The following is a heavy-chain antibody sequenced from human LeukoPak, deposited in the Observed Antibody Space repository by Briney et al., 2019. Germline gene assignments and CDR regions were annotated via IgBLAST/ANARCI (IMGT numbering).Heavy chain of an antibody. CDR1: GYSFTSYW. J-gene: IGHJ6*03. CDR2: IYPDDSDT. Sequence: GESLKISCKGSGYSFTSYWIGWVRQMPGKGLEWMGIIYPDDSDTRYSPSFQGQVTISADKSISTAYLQWSSLKASGTAMYYCARLAYCSNDVCYLNYYYSMDVWGKGTTVTVSS. CDR3: ARLAYCSNDVCYLNYYYSMDV. D-gene: IGHD2-8*01. V-gene: IGHV5-51*01.